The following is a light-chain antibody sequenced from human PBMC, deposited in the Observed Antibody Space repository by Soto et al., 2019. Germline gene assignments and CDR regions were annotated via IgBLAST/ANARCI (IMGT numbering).Light chain of an antibody. Sequence: EIQMTQSPSTLSASVGDRVTITCRASQSISSWLAWYQQKPGKAPKLLIYDASSLESGVPSRFSGSGSGTEFTLTISSPQPDDFATYYCQQYNSYWTFGQGTKVDIK. J-gene: IGKJ1*01. CDR2: DAS. V-gene: IGKV1-5*01. CDR1: QSISSW. CDR3: QQYNSYWT.